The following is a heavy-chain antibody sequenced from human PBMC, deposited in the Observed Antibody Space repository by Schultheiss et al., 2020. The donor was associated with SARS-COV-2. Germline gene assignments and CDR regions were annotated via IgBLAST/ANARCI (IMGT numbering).Heavy chain of an antibody. D-gene: IGHD3-10*01. CDR3: AREPIFRGGRLYFFDY. CDR2: IYYSGST. V-gene: IGHV4-31*03. Sequence: SQTLSLTCTVSDGSISSGGYYWSWIRQHPGKGLEWIGYIYYSGSTYYNPSLKSRVTISVDTSKNQFSLKLSSVTAADTAVYYCAREPIFRGGRLYFFDYWGQGALVTVSS. J-gene: IGHJ4*02. CDR1: DGSISSGGYY.